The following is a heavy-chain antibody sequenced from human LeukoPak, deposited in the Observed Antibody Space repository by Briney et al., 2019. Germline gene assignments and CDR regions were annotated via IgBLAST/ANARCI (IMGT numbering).Heavy chain of an antibody. J-gene: IGHJ4*02. V-gene: IGHV4-34*01. D-gene: IGHD1-26*01. Sequence: SETLSLTCAVSGGSFSGYYWSWIRQPPGKGLEWIGEINNSGSTNYTPSLKSRVTISVDTSKNQFSLKLSSVTAADTAVYYCARGKSYPIYSGSYRAFDYWGQGTLVTVSS. CDR1: GGSFSGYY. CDR2: INNSGST. CDR3: ARGKSYPIYSGSYRAFDY.